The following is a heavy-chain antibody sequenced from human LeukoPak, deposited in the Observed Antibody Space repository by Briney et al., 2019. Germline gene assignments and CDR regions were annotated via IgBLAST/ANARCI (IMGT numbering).Heavy chain of an antibody. J-gene: IGHJ4*02. D-gene: IGHD6-19*01. CDR2: ISGSGGSA. CDR1: GFTFSSYA. Sequence: GGSLRLSCAASGFTFSSYAMNWVRQAPGKGLECVSAISGSGGSAYYADSVKGRLTISRDNSKNTLHLQMNSLRAEDTAVYYCAKDQIRSSGWRPTFDYWGQGTLVTVSS. V-gene: IGHV3-23*01. CDR3: AKDQIRSSGWRPTFDY.